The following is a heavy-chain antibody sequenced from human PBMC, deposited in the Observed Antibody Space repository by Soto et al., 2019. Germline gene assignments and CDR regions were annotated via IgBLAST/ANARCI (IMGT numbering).Heavy chain of an antibody. D-gene: IGHD2-21*02. V-gene: IGHV4-59*01. CDR1: GGSISSYY. J-gene: IGHJ6*02. CDR3: ARDRTVVTRDYYYYYGMDV. Sequence: PSETLSLTCTVSGGSISSYYWSWIRQPLGKGLEWIGYIYYSGSTNYNPSLKSRVTISVDTSKNQFSLKLSSVTAADTAVYYCARDRTVVTRDYYYYYGMDVWGQGTTVTVSS. CDR2: IYYSGST.